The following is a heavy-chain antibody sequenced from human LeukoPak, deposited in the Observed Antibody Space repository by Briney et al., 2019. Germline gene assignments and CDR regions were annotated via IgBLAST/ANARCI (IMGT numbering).Heavy chain of an antibody. CDR1: GGSFSGYY. V-gene: IGHV4-34*01. Sequence: SETLSLTCAVYGGSFSGYYWSWIRQPPGKGLEWIGEINHSGSTNYNPSLKSRVTISVDTSKNQFSLKLSSVTAADTAVNYCASGVGAARMGYWGQGTLVTVSS. CDR3: ASGVGAARMGY. CDR2: INHSGST. J-gene: IGHJ4*02. D-gene: IGHD1-26*01.